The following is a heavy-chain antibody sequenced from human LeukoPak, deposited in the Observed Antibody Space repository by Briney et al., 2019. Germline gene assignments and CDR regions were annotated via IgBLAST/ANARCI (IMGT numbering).Heavy chain of an antibody. CDR2: IYYSGSA. J-gene: IGHJ5*02. CDR3: ARGGTTVTTWFDP. Sequence: SQTLSLTCSVSGGSINNVNYYWSWIRQPPGKGLEWIGYIYYSGSAYYNPSLKGRTTISIDTSKNQFSLRLTSVTAADTAVYYCARGGTTVTTWFDPWGQGTLVTVSS. V-gene: IGHV4-30-4*01. CDR1: GGSINNVNYY. D-gene: IGHD4-11*01.